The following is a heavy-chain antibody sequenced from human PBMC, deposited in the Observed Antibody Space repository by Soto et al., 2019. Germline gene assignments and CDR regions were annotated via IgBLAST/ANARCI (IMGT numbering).Heavy chain of an antibody. D-gene: IGHD4-4*01. J-gene: IGHJ4*02. CDR2: ISSSSSTI. Sequence: PGGSLRLSCAASGFTFSTYSMNWVRQAPGKGLEWVSYISSSSSTIFYTDSVKGRFTVSRDNAKNSLFLQMNSLKIADTAVYYCVIGLAGPSTPPGHWGQGTLVTVSS. CDR3: VIGLAGPSTPPGH. CDR1: GFTFSTYS. V-gene: IGHV3-48*01.